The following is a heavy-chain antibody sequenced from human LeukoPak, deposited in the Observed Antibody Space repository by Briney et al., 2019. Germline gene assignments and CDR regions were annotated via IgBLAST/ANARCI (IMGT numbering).Heavy chain of an antibody. Sequence: GGSLRLSCVASGFTFGTYGMHWVRQAPGKGLEWVAVIWYDGSNKYYADSVKGRFTISRDNSKNTLYLQMNSLRAEDTAVYYCARVAAAYSSSTDFDYWGQETLVTVSS. CDR1: GFTFGTYG. CDR2: IWYDGSNK. CDR3: ARVAAAYSSSTDFDY. V-gene: IGHV3-33*01. D-gene: IGHD6-6*01. J-gene: IGHJ4*02.